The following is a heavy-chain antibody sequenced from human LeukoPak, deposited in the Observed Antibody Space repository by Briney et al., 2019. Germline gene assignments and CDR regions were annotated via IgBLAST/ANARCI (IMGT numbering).Heavy chain of an antibody. Sequence: GGSLRLSCAASGFTFSTYAMHWVRQAPGKGLEWVAVISYDGSNEYYADSVKGRFTISRDNSKNTLYLQMNSLRDEDTAVYYCAKGPRGSRWNDPHVDFDYWGQGTLVTVSS. D-gene: IGHD1-1*01. CDR2: ISYDGSNE. CDR1: GFTFSTYA. V-gene: IGHV3-30*18. J-gene: IGHJ4*02. CDR3: AKGPRGSRWNDPHVDFDY.